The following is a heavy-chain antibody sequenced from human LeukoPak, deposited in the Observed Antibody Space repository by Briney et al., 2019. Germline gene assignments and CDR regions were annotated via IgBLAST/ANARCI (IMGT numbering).Heavy chain of an antibody. CDR1: GFTFSSYS. J-gene: IGHJ4*02. Sequence: HPGGSLRLSCAASGFTFSSYSMNWARQAPGKGLEWVSYISYSSSTIYYADYVKGRFTISRDNGKNSLYLQRNSLRAEDTALYYCAKVQRAYSYDSSGIMGNWGQGTLVTVSS. D-gene: IGHD3-22*01. CDR3: AKVQRAYSYDSSGIMGN. V-gene: IGHV3-48*01. CDR2: ISYSSSTI.